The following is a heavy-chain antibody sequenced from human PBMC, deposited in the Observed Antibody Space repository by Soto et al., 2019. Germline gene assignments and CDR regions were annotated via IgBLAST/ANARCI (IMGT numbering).Heavy chain of an antibody. D-gene: IGHD3-16*01. CDR3: AMVDVYVTPSPQDV. Sequence: QVQLVQSGAEVKNPGASVKVSCKTFGYTFTSYGIGWARQAPGQGLEWMGWINTYNGNTNYAQNLQGRVTLTTDTSTSTAYMEVRSLRSNDTAIYYCAMVDVYVTPSPQDVWGQGTTVTVSS. J-gene: IGHJ6*02. CDR2: INTYNGNT. V-gene: IGHV1-18*01. CDR1: GYTFTSYG.